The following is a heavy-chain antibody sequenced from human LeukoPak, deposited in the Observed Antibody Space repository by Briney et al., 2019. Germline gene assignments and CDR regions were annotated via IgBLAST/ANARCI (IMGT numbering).Heavy chain of an antibody. CDR3: ARRFHYYYYYMDV. J-gene: IGHJ6*03. V-gene: IGHV4-59*12. CDR1: GGSISSYY. D-gene: IGHD3-16*01. Sequence: ETLSLTCTVSGGSISSYYWSWIRQPPGKGLEWIGYIYYSGSTNYNPSLKSRVTISVDTSKNQFSLKLSSVTAADTAVYYCARRFHYYYYYMDVWGKGTTVTISS. CDR2: IYYSGST.